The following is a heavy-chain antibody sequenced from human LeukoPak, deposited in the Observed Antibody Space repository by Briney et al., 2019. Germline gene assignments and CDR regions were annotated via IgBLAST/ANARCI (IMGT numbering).Heavy chain of an antibody. CDR2: ISSDGRTQ. CDR3: AKVGTIFGVLPNWFDP. Sequence: GGSLRLSCAASGFSFSNYGMNWVRQAPGKGPEWVAIISSDGRTQIYADSVKGRFTISRDNLKNTLNLQMNYLEAEDTAVYYCAKVGTIFGVLPNWFDPWGQGTLVTVSS. J-gene: IGHJ5*02. D-gene: IGHD3-3*01. V-gene: IGHV3-30*18. CDR1: GFSFSNYG.